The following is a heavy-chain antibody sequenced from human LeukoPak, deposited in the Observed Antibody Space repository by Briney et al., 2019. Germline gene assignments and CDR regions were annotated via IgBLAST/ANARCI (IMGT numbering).Heavy chain of an antibody. CDR1: GYSISSGYW. CDR3: ARNGDFALDY. D-gene: IGHD4-17*01. Sequence: SGTLSLTCAVSGYSISSGYWWCWVRQPPGKGLEWIGEIVHTGSAGYNPSLKSRVTISVDKSKNHLSLKMNSVTAADTAVYYCARNGDFALDYWGQGTLVTVSS. V-gene: IGHV4-4*02. CDR2: IVHTGSA. J-gene: IGHJ4*02.